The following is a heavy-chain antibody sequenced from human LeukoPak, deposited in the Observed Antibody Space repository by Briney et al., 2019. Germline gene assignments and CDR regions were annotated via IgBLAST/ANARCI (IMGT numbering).Heavy chain of an antibody. Sequence: SETLSLTCSVSGGSVSSDYWSWIRQPPGKGLEYIGYIHHSGTTHQTPSLKSRVTISLDTSKNQFSLKLTSVTAADTAVYYCARLPTSGYYYYGMDVWGQGTTVTVSS. CDR1: GGSVSSDY. CDR2: IHHSGTT. J-gene: IGHJ6*02. CDR3: ARLPTSGYYYYGMDV. V-gene: IGHV4-59*02. D-gene: IGHD3-10*01.